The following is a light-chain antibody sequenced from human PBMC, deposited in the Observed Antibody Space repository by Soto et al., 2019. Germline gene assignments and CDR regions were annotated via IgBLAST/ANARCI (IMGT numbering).Light chain of an antibody. CDR1: SSDVGGSIY. CDR3: GSFSHTSTLYV. V-gene: IGLV2-14*01. J-gene: IGLJ1*01. CDR2: EVS. Sequence: QSALTQPASVSGSPGQSITISCTGTSSDVGGSIYVSWYQQHPGIAPKLMISEVSNRPSGVSNRFSGSKSGNTASLTISGLQAEDEADYFRGSFSHTSTLYVFGTGTKVTVL.